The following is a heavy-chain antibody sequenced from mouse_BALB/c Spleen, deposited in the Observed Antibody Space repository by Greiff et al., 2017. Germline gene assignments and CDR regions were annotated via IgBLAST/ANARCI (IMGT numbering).Heavy chain of an antibody. D-gene: IGHD2-10*02. CDR3: ARSGYGNFDY. V-gene: IGHV3-2*02. CDR2: ISYSGST. J-gene: IGHJ2*01. Sequence: EVKLEESGPGLVKPSQSLSLTCTVTGYSITSDYAWNWIRQFPGNKLEWMGYISYSGSTSYNPSLKSRISITRDTSKNQFFLQLNSVTTEDTATYYCARSGYGNFDYWGQGTTLTVSS. CDR1: GYSITSDYA.